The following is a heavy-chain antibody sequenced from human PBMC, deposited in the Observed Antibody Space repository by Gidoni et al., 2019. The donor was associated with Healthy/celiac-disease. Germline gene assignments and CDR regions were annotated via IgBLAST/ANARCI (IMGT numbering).Heavy chain of an antibody. CDR2: IYYSGST. CDR3: ARDQRDEYTAMVQDGMDV. V-gene: IGHV4-59*01. D-gene: IGHD5-18*01. Sequence: QVQLQESGPGLVKPSETLSLTCTVSGGSISSYYWSWIRQPPGKGLEWIGYIYYSGSTNYNPSLKSRVTISVDTSKNQFSLKLSSVTAADTAVYYCARDQRDEYTAMVQDGMDVWGQGTTVTVSS. CDR1: GGSISSYY. J-gene: IGHJ6*02.